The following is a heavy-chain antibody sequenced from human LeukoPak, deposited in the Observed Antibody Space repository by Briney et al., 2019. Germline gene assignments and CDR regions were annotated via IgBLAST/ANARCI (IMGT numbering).Heavy chain of an antibody. CDR3: ARDVRDRLRITIFGVVTPRFDY. V-gene: IGHV3-7*03. Sequence: GGSLRLSCAASGFTFSSHWMTWVRQAPGRGLEWVANIKEDGSETFYGDSVKGRFTISRDNAKNSLYLQMNSLRAEDTAVYYCARDVRDRLRITIFGVVTPRFDYWGQGTLVTVSS. D-gene: IGHD3-3*01. CDR1: GFTFSSHW. J-gene: IGHJ4*02. CDR2: IKEDGSET.